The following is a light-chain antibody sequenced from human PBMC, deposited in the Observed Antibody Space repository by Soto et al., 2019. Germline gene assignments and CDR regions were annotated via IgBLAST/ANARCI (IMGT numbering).Light chain of an antibody. V-gene: IGKV1-5*03. CDR2: KAS. CDR3: QQYNSYSLT. J-gene: IGKJ4*01. CDR1: QSISSK. Sequence: DIQMNQSLSTLSASVGDRVTITCRASQSISSKLAWYQEKVGKAPKLLIYKASSLQSGVPSRFSGSGSGTEFTLTISSLQPDDFATYYCQQYNSYSLTFGGGTKVEIK.